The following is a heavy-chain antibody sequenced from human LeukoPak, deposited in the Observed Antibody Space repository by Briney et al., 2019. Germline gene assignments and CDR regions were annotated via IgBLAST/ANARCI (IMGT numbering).Heavy chain of an antibody. CDR1: GLTVTTSY. J-gene: IGHJ1*01. V-gene: IGHV3-23*01. CDR3: AKEPDIAVAGTDFQH. D-gene: IGHD6-19*01. CDR2: ISGSGGST. Sequence: GGSLRLSCAASGLTVTTSYMSWVRQAPGKGLEWVSAISGSGGSTYYADSVKGRFTISRDNSKNTLYLQMNSLRAEDTAVYYCAKEPDIAVAGTDFQHWGQGTLVTVSS.